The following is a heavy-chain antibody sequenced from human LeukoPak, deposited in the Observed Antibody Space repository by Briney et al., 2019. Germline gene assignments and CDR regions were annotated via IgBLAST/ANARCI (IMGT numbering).Heavy chain of an antibody. Sequence: GGSLRLSCAASGFTFSSYAMSWVRQAPGKGLEWVSAISGSGGSTYYADSVKGRFTISRDNSKNTLYLQMNSLRAEDTAVYYCAKDLSVRWETINRNWFDPWGQGTLVTVSS. CDR2: ISGSGGST. J-gene: IGHJ5*02. CDR3: AKDLSVRWETINRNWFDP. D-gene: IGHD5-24*01. V-gene: IGHV3-23*01. CDR1: GFTFSSYA.